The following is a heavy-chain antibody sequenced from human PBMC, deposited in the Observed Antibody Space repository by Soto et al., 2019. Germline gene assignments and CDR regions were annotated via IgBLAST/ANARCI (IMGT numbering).Heavy chain of an antibody. J-gene: IGHJ5*02. D-gene: IGHD5-18*01. Sequence: GSLRLSCAASGFTFDDYGMSWVRQAPGKGLEWVSGINWNGGSTGYADSVKGRFTISRDNAKNSLYLQMNSLRAEDTALYYCARGRGYSYASVDGWFDPWGQGTLVTVSS. CDR1: GFTFDDYG. V-gene: IGHV3-20*04. CDR3: ARGRGYSYASVDGWFDP. CDR2: INWNGGST.